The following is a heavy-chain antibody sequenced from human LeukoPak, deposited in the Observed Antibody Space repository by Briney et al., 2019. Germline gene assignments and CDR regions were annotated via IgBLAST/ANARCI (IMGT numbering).Heavy chain of an antibody. CDR2: IYNGGNT. J-gene: IGHJ4*02. CDR1: GVSINTYY. CDR3: AAGPWELDF. D-gene: IGHD1-26*01. V-gene: IGHV4-4*09. Sequence: PSETLSLTCTVPGVSINTYYASWIRQAPGKGLEFTGFIYNGGNTNYNPSLKSRATISVDTSNNQFSLRPTSVTAADTAMYYCAAGPWELDFWGQGTLVTVSS.